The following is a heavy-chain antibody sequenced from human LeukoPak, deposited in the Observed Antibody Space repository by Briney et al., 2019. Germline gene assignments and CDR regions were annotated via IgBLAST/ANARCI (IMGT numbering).Heavy chain of an antibody. J-gene: IGHJ6*03. CDR1: GFTFSSYS. D-gene: IGHD5-12*01. CDR3: AREIQEWLRPRAGYMDV. V-gene: IGHV3-21*01. Sequence: PGGSLRLSCAAPGFTFSSYSMNWVRQAPGKGLEWVSSISSSSSYIYYADSVKGRFTISRDNAKNSLYLQMNSLRAEDTAVYYCAREIQEWLRPRAGYMDVWGKGTTVTVSS. CDR2: ISSSSSYI.